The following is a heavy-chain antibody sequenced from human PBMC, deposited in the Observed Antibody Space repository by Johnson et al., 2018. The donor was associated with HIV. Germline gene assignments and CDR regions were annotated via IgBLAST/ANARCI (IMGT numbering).Heavy chain of an antibody. CDR3: ARGSGHHPGAFDI. CDR2: IKKDGSEK. J-gene: IGHJ3*02. CDR1: GFALSNYW. Sequence: MLLVESGGGLVQPGGSLRLSCAASGFALSNYWMNWVRQALGKGLEWVANIKKDGSEKYYVASVKGRFTISRDNSKNTLYLQMNSLRAEDTAVYYCARGSGHHPGAFDIWGQGTMVTVSS. V-gene: IGHV3-7*01. D-gene: IGHD6-19*01.